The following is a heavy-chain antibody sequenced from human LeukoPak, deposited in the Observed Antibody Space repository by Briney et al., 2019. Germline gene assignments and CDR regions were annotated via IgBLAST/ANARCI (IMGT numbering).Heavy chain of an antibody. CDR3: ARRYSYSSRPDY. CDR2: IYYSGST. D-gene: IGHD6-19*01. J-gene: IGHJ4*02. V-gene: IGHV4-39*01. Sequence: SETLSLTCTVSGGSVSSDGYFWSWIRQPPGKGLEWIGSIYYSGSTYYNPSLKSRVTISVDTSKNQFSLKLSSVTAADTAVYYCARRYSYSSRPDYWGQGTLVTVSS. CDR1: GGSVSSDGYF.